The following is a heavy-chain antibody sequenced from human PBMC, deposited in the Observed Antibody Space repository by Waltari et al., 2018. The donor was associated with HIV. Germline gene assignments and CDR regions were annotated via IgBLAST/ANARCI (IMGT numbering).Heavy chain of an antibody. CDR3: ASKENCGGDCYPGYFQH. CDR1: GGSISSSSYY. CDR2: IYYSGST. V-gene: IGHV4-39*01. J-gene: IGHJ1*01. Sequence: QLQLQESGPGLVKPSETLSLTCTVSGGSISSSSYYWGWIRSLPGKGLEWIGSIYYSGSTYYNPSLKSRVTISVDTSKNQFSLKLSSVTAADTAVYYCASKENCGGDCYPGYFQHWGQGTLVTVSS. D-gene: IGHD2-21*02.